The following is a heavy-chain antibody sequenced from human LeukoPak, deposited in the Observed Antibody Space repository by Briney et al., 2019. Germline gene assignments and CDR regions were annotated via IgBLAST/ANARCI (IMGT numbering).Heavy chain of an antibody. J-gene: IGHJ3*02. CDR2: ISYDGSNK. CDR1: GFTFSSYG. V-gene: IGHV3-30*18. D-gene: IGHD2-15*01. CDR3: AKDGSSNAFDI. Sequence: PGGSLRLSCAASGFTFSSYGMHWVRQAPGKGLEWVAVISYDGSNKYYADSVKGRFTISRDNSKNTLYLQMNSLRAEDTAVHYCAKDGSSNAFDIWGQGTMVTVSS.